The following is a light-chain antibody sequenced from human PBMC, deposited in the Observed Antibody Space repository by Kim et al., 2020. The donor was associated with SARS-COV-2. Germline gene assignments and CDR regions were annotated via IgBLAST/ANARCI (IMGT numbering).Light chain of an antibody. CDR3: SSYAGSNNYV. CDR1: SSDLVGYDY. CDR2: SVS. J-gene: IGLJ1*01. Sequence: GQYVTISCTGTSSDLVGYDYVSWYQHHTGKAPKLMIYSVSKRPSGVPDRFSGSKSGNTASLTVSGLQSEDEADYYCSSYAGSNNYVFGPGTKVTVL. V-gene: IGLV2-8*01.